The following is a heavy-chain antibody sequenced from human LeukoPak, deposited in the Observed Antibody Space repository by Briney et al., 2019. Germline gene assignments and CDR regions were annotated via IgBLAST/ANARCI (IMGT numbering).Heavy chain of an antibody. CDR3: ARFYYYDFWSGYHPPYFDY. J-gene: IGHJ4*02. Sequence: GGSLRLSCAASGFTFSSYSMNWVRQAPGKGLGWVSSISSSSSYIYYADSVKGRFTISRDNAKNSLYLQMNSLRAEDTAVYYCARFYYYDFWSGYHPPYFDYWGQGTLVTVSS. CDR1: GFTFSSYS. V-gene: IGHV3-21*01. CDR2: ISSSSSYI. D-gene: IGHD3-3*01.